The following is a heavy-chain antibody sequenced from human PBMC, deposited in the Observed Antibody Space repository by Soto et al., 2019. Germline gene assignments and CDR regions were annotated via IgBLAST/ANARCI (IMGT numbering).Heavy chain of an antibody. Sequence: SETLSLTCTVSGGSLSSSSYYWGWIRPPPGKGLEWIGSIYYSGSTYYNPSLKSRVTISVDTSKNQFSLKLSSVTAADTAVYYCARTPTYYCSSTSCYSYYYGMDVWGQGTTVTVSS. CDR1: GGSLSSSSYY. CDR3: ARTPTYYCSSTSCYSYYYGMDV. D-gene: IGHD2-2*02. J-gene: IGHJ6*02. V-gene: IGHV4-39*01. CDR2: IYYSGST.